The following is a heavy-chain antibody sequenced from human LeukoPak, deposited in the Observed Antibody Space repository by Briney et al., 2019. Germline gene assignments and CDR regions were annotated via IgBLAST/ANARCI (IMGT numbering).Heavy chain of an antibody. CDR3: ARGAYYYYYYMDV. CDR1: GGTFSSYA. J-gene: IGHJ6*03. Sequence: SVKVSCKASGGTFSSYAMSWVRQAPGQGLEWMGGIIPIFGTANYAQKFQGRVTITTDKSTSTAYMELSSLRSEDTAVYYCARGAYYYYYYMDVWGKGTTVTVSS. V-gene: IGHV1-69*05. CDR2: IIPIFGTA.